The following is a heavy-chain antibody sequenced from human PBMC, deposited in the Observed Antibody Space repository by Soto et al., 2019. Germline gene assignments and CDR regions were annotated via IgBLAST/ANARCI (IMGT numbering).Heavy chain of an antibody. CDR2: ISYDGSNK. J-gene: IGHJ4*02. CDR1: GFTFSSYG. Sequence: QVQLVESGGGVVQPGRSLRLSCAASGFTFSSYGMHWVRQAPGKGLEWVAVISYDGSNKYYADSVKGRFTISRDNSKNTLYLQMNSLRAEDTAVYYCVKEIRQLAARPMYYFDYWGQGTLVTVSS. CDR3: VKEIRQLAARPMYYFDY. V-gene: IGHV3-30*18. D-gene: IGHD6-13*01.